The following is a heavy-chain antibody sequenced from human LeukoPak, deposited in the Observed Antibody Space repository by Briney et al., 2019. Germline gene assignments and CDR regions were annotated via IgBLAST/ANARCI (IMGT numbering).Heavy chain of an antibody. Sequence: PGGSLRLSCAASGFSLSDSVLHWGRQASGKGLEWVGRIRSKANNYATAYAASVRGRFTISRDDSKNTAYLQMNSLKTEDTAVYYCTRQDCSGGACPYVDYWGQGTLVTVSS. J-gene: IGHJ4*02. D-gene: IGHD2-15*01. V-gene: IGHV3-73*01. CDR2: IRSKANNYAT. CDR1: GFSLSDSV. CDR3: TRQDCSGGACPYVDY.